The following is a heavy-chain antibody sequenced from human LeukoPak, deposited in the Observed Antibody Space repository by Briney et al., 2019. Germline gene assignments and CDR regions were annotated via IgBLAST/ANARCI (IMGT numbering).Heavy chain of an antibody. Sequence: PSETLSLTCTVSGGSISSYYWGWIRQPPGKGLEWIGYIYYSGSTDYNPSLKSRVTISVDTSKNQFSLKLSSVTAADTAVYYCARKSSSWDNWFDPWGQGTLVTVSS. J-gene: IGHJ5*02. CDR2: IYYSGST. CDR3: ARKSSSWDNWFDP. CDR1: GGSISSYY. D-gene: IGHD6-13*01. V-gene: IGHV4-59*01.